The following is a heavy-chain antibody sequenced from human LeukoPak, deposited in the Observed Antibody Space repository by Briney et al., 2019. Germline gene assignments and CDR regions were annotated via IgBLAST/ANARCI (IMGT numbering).Heavy chain of an antibody. CDR2: IYSSGST. D-gene: IGHD2-2*02. CDR1: GGSISSYY. V-gene: IGHV4-4*07. Sequence: PSETLSLTCTVSGGSISSYYWNWIRQPAGKGLEWIGRIYSSGSTNHNPSLKSRVTMSVDMSKNQFSLRLSSVTAADTAVYYCAREVRSSTTRCYSLFDYWGQGTLVTVSS. J-gene: IGHJ4*02. CDR3: AREVRSSTTRCYSLFDY.